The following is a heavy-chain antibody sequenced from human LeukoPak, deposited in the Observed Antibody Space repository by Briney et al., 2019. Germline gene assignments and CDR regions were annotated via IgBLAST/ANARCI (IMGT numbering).Heavy chain of an antibody. CDR2: INSDGSST. D-gene: IGHD2-8*01. CDR3: ARSPDCTNGVWYTGVYGEYYYYYYGMDV. CDR1: GFTFSSYW. Sequence: PGGSLRLSCAASGFTFSSYWMHWVRQAPGKGLVWVSRINSDGSSTTYADSVKGRFTISRDNSKNTLYRQMNSLRVEDTAVYYCARSPDCTNGVWYTGVYGEYYYYYYGMDVWGQGTTVTVS. J-gene: IGHJ6*02. V-gene: IGHV3-74*01.